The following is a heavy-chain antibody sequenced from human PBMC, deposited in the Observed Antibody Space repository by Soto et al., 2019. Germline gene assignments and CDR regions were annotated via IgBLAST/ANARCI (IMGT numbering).Heavy chain of an antibody. CDR3: AKENPPRYSSSWYYDYYYYYMDV. V-gene: IGHV3-9*01. CDR1: GFTFDDYA. D-gene: IGHD6-13*01. CDR2: ISWNSGSI. J-gene: IGHJ6*03. Sequence: GGSLRLSCAASGFTFDDYAMHWVRQAPGKGLEWVSGISWNSGSIGYADSVKGRFTISRDNAKNSLYLQMNSLRAEDTALYYCAKENPPRYSSSWYYDYYYYYMDVWGKGTTVTVS.